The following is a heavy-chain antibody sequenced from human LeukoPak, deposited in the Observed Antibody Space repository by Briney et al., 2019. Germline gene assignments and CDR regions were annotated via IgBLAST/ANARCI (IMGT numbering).Heavy chain of an antibody. J-gene: IGHJ4*02. CDR3: AKSSRVRAAAGTGFDY. V-gene: IGHV3-23*01. D-gene: IGHD6-13*01. Sequence: GGSLRLSCAASGFTFSSYAMSWVRQALGKGLEWVSAISGSGGSTYYADSVKGRFTISRDNSKNTLYLQMNSLRAEDTAVYYCAKSSRVRAAAGTGFDYWGQGTLVTVSS. CDR1: GFTFSSYA. CDR2: ISGSGGST.